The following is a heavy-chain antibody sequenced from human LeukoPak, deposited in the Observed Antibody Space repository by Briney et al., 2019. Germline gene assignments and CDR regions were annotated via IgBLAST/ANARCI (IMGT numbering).Heavy chain of an antibody. CDR1: GFTFSSYG. J-gene: IGHJ4*02. V-gene: IGHV3-30*02. D-gene: IGHD2-2*01. Sequence: PGGSLRLSCAASGFTFSSYGMHWVRQAPGKGLEWVAFIRYDGSNKYYADSVKGRFTISRDNSKNTLYLQMNSLRAEDTAVYYCVRDGPAFLDFDYWGQGTLVTVSS. CDR2: IRYDGSNK. CDR3: VRDGPAFLDFDY.